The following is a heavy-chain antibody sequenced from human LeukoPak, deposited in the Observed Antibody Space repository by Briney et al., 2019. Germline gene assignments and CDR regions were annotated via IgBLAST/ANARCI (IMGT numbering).Heavy chain of an antibody. Sequence: ASVKVSCKASGYTFTGYYMHWVRQAPGQGLEWMGWINPNSGGTNYAQKFQGRVTMTRDTSISTAYMELSRLRSEDTAVYYCARDRGGATYDTFDYWGQGTLVTVSS. CDR3: ARDRGGATYDTFDY. J-gene: IGHJ4*02. CDR2: INPNSGGT. D-gene: IGHD1-26*01. V-gene: IGHV1-2*02. CDR1: GYTFTGYY.